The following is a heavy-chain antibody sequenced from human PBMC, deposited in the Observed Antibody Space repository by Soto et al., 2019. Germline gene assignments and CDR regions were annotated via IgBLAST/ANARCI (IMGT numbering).Heavy chain of an antibody. CDR2: IIPIFGTA. J-gene: IGHJ4*02. CDR1: GGTFSSYA. V-gene: IGHV1-69*13. Sequence: GASVKVSCKASGGTFSSYAISWVRQAPGQGLEWMGGIIPIFGTANYAQKFQGRVTITADESTSTAYMELSSLRSEDTAVYYRARGVPYCSSTSCYYFDYWGQGTLVTVSS. D-gene: IGHD2-2*01. CDR3: ARGVPYCSSTSCYYFDY.